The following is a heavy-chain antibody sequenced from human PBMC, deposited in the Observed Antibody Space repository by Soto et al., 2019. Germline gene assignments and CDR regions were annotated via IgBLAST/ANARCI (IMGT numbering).Heavy chain of an antibody. Sequence: QVQLQESGPGLLEPSETLTLPCNVSGGSISSYYWSWIRQPPGKGLEWIGYIYYSGSTNYNPSLKSRVTISVDTSKNQFSLKLSSVTAADTAVYYCARRYGGAFDIWGQGTMVTVSS. CDR1: GGSISSYY. V-gene: IGHV4-59*08. D-gene: IGHD3-10*01. CDR2: IYYSGST. J-gene: IGHJ3*02. CDR3: ARRYGGAFDI.